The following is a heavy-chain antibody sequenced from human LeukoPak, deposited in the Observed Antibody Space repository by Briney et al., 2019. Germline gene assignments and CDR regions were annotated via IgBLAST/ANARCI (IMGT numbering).Heavy chain of an antibody. CDR3: ANNGGVAVAGSFDY. D-gene: IGHD6-19*01. J-gene: IGHJ4*02. CDR1: GFTFSSYG. CDR2: ISYDGSNK. V-gene: IGHV3-30*18. Sequence: PGRSLRLSCAASGFTFSSYGMHWVRQAPGKGLELVAVISYDGSNKYYADSVKGRFTISRDNSKNTLYLQMNSLRAEDTAVYYCANNGGVAVAGSFDYWGQGTLVTVSS.